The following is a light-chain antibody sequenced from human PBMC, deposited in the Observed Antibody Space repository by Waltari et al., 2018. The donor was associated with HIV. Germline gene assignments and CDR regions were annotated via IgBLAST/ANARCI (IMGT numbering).Light chain of an antibody. V-gene: IGLV3-1*01. J-gene: IGLJ2*01. CDR3: QAWDSSTPVV. Sequence: SYELTQPPSVSVSPGQTASITCSGDKLGDKYACWYQQKPGQSPVLVIYQDNKRPSGFPERFAGSNSGNTATLTISGTQAMDEADYYCQAWDSSTPVVFGGGTKLTVL. CDR2: QDN. CDR1: KLGDKY.